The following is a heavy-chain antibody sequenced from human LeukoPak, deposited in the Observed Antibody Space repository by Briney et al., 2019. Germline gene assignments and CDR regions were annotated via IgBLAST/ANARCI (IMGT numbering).Heavy chain of an antibody. CDR3: ARDPGPPYYYYMDV. CDR2: IYYSGST. J-gene: IGHJ6*03. CDR1: SGSISSHY. D-gene: IGHD1-1*01. Sequence: SETLSLTCTVSSGSISSHYWSWIRQPPGKGLEWIGYIYYSGSTNYNPSLKSRVTISVDTSKNQFSLKLSSVTAADTAVYYCARDPGPPYYYYMDVWGKGTTVTVSS. V-gene: IGHV4-59*11.